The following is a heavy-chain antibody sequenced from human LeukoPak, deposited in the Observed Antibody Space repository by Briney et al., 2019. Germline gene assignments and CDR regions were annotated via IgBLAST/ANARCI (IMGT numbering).Heavy chain of an antibody. D-gene: IGHD2-2*01. J-gene: IGHJ6*03. Sequence: SQTLSLTCTVSGGSISSGGYYWSWIRQHPGKGLEWIGYIYYSGSTYYNPSLKSRVTISVDTSKNQFSLKLSSVTAADTAGYYCATFLGYCSSASCREGYMDVWGKGTTVTVSS. V-gene: IGHV4-31*03. CDR2: IYYSGST. CDR3: ATFLGYCSSASCREGYMDV. CDR1: GGSISSGGYY.